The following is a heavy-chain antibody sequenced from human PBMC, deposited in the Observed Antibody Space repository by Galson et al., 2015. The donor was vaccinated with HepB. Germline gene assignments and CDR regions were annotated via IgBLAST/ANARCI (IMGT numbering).Heavy chain of an antibody. CDR2: ISSSSSYI. J-gene: IGHJ4*02. Sequence: SLRLSCAASGFTFSSYTMNWVRQAPGKGLEWVSSISSSSSYIYYADSVKGRFTISRDNAKNSLYLQMNSLRAEDTAVYYCARDYYGSYYFDYWGQGTLVTVSS. CDR3: ARDYYGSYYFDY. D-gene: IGHD3-10*01. CDR1: GFTFSSYT. V-gene: IGHV3-21*01.